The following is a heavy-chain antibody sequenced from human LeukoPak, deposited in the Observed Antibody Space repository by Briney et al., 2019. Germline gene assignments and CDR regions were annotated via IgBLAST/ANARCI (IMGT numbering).Heavy chain of an antibody. V-gene: IGHV3-74*01. CDR2: INRGGSST. D-gene: IGHD3-22*01. J-gene: IGHJ4*02. CDR1: GFTFSSYW. CDR3: ARDGTYYYDSSGYPDY. Sequence: GESLTLSCAASGFTFSSYWMHWVRQPPGKGLVWVSRINRGGSSTTYAASVKGRFTISRDNAKNTLYLQMTSLSAEDTAVYYCARDGTYYYDSSGYPDYWGQGTLVTVSS.